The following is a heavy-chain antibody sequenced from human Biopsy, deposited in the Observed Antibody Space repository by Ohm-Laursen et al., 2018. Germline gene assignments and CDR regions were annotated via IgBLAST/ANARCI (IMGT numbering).Heavy chain of an antibody. CDR1: GGSFTGHY. D-gene: IGHD4-23*01. Sequence: SETLSLTCTVSGGSFTGHYWSWIRQPPGKGLEWIGHISYTGYTSYNASLKSRVTISVDTSRNHFSLRLSSLTAEDTAVYYCARDTRWSPYGMDVWGQGTTATVSS. V-gene: IGHV4-59*11. J-gene: IGHJ6*02. CDR3: ARDTRWSPYGMDV. CDR2: ISYTGYT.